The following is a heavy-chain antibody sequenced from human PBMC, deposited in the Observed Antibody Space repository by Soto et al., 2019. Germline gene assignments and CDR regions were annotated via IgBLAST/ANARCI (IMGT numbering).Heavy chain of an antibody. CDR3: ARAGYYYDSSGQSGWFDP. D-gene: IGHD3-22*01. CDR1: GGSISSGDYY. J-gene: IGHJ5*02. Sequence: SETLSLTCTVSGGSISSGDYYWSWIRQPPGKGLEWIGYIYYSGSTNYNPSLKSRVTISVDTSKNQFSLKLSSVTAADTAVYYCARAGYYYDSSGQSGWFDPWGQGTLVTVSS. CDR2: IYYSGST. V-gene: IGHV4-61*08.